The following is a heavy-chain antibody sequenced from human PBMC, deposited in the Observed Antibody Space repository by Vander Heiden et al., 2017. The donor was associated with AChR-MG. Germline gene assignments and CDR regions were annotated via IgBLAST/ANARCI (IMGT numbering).Heavy chain of an antibody. D-gene: IGHD6-19*01. Sequence: VQLVESGGGLVKPGGSLRLSCAASGFTFRGYSMNWVRQAPGKGLEWVSSISSSSSYIYYADSVKGRFTISRDNAKNSLYLQMNSLRAEDTAVYYCARLAVAGTGANWFDPWGQGTLVTVSS. CDR3: ARLAVAGTGANWFDP. J-gene: IGHJ5*02. CDR1: GFTFRGYS. CDR2: ISSSSSYI. V-gene: IGHV3-21*01.